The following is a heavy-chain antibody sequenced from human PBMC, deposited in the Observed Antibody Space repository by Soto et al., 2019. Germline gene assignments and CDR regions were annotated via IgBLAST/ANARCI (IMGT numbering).Heavy chain of an antibody. J-gene: IGHJ5*02. CDR3: ARVTLKAGNWFDP. CDR2: INPKSRGT. V-gene: IGHV1-2*02. CDR1: GYTFTDYF. Sequence: QVQLVQSGAEVKKPGASVKVSCKASGYTFTDYFIHWVRQAPGQGFEWMGLINPKSRGTNYAQKFQGRVTMTRDTSNSTAYMELRGLRSDDTAVYYCARVTLKAGNWFDPWGQGTLVTVSS.